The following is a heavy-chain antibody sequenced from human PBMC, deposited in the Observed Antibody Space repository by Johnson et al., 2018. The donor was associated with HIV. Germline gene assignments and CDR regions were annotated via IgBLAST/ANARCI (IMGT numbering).Heavy chain of an antibody. Sequence: EVQLVESGGGVERPGGSLRLSCVGSGFIFDDYGMSWVRQAPGKGLEWVANIKQDGNKKYYVDSVKGRFTISRDNDKNSLYLQMNSLRAEYTAVYYCAREATDAYVGLVGATTLGIQPAAFDIWGQGTMVTVSS. V-gene: IGHV3-7*03. CDR2: IKQDGNKK. CDR1: GFIFDDYG. CDR3: AREATDAYVGLVGATTLGIQPAAFDI. D-gene: IGHD1-26*01. J-gene: IGHJ3*02.